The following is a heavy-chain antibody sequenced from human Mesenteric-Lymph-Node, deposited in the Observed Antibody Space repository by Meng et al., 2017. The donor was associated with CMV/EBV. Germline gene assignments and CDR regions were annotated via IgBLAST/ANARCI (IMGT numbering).Heavy chain of an antibody. D-gene: IGHD3-22*01. CDR1: GFTFSSYD. V-gene: IGHV3-13*01. J-gene: IGHJ6*02. Sequence: GGSLRLSCAASGFTFSSYDMHWVRQATGKGLEWVSAIGTAGDTYYADSVKGRFTISRDNSKNTLYLQMNSLRAEDTAVYYCARQYYYESSGYYYYYGMDVWGQGTTVTSP. CDR2: IGTAGDT. CDR3: ARQYYYESSGYYYYYGMDV.